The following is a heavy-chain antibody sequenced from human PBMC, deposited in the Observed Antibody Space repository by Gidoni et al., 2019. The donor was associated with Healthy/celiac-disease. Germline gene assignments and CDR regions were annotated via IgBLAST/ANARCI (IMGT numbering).Heavy chain of an antibody. CDR3: AKAQGYYGSGSYFFDY. Sequence: EVQLLESGGGLVQPGGSLGPSCAASGFTFSSYAMSWVRQAPGKGLEWVSAISGSGGSTYYADSVKGRFTISRDNSKNTLYLQMNSLRAEDTAVYYCAKAQGYYGSGSYFFDYWGQGTLVTVSS. CDR2: ISGSGGST. CDR1: GFTFSSYA. V-gene: IGHV3-23*01. D-gene: IGHD3-10*01. J-gene: IGHJ4*02.